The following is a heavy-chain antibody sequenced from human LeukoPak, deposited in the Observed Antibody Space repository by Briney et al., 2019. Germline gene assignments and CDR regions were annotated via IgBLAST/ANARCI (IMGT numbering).Heavy chain of an antibody. V-gene: IGHV3-7*03. CDR1: GFTFSSYW. D-gene: IGHD3-10*01. J-gene: IGHJ4*02. CDR3: ARDITPVAPPQN. CDR2: IKQDESEI. Sequence: GGSLRLSCAASGFTFSSYWMSWVRQAPGKGLEWVANIKQDESEIYYVDSVKGRFTISRDNSKNTLYLQMNSLRAEDTAVYYCARDITPVAPPQNWGQGTLVTVSS.